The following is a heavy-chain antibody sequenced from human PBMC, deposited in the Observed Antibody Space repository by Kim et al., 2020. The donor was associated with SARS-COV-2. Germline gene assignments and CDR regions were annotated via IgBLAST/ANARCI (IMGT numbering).Heavy chain of an antibody. CDR1: GGSISSSNW. J-gene: IGHJ4*02. D-gene: IGHD3-10*01. CDR3: ARTAGTVSLWFGELYLDY. Sequence: SETLSLTCAVSGGSISSSNWWSWVRQPPGKGLEWIGEIYHSGSTNYNPSLKSRVTISVDKSKNQFSLKLSSVTAADTAVYYCARTAGTVSLWFGELYLDYWGQGTLVTVSS. CDR2: IYHSGST. V-gene: IGHV4-4*02.